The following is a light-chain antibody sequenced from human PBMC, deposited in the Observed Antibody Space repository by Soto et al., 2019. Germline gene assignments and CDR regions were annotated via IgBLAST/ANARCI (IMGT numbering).Light chain of an antibody. CDR1: QRISSY. CDR2: DAS. V-gene: IGKV1-33*01. J-gene: IGKJ5*01. Sequence: DILMTQSPSSLSASVGDRVTITCRASQRISSYLNWYQQKPGKAPKLLIYDASNLETGVPSRFSGSGSGTDFTFTISSLQPEDIATYSCQQYQNLPLTFGQGTRLEIK. CDR3: QQYQNLPLT.